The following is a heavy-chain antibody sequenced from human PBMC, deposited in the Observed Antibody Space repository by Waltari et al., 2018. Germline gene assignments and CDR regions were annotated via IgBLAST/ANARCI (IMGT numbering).Heavy chain of an antibody. Sequence: QVQLQESGPGLAKPSQTLSLTCTVSGGPVRSGGYYWSWIRQHPGKGLEWIGYIYYNGSTYYNPSLKSRVTILEGTSKNQFSLKLTSVTAADTAVYYCARGGAAAGNFNYWGQGTLVTVSS. D-gene: IGHD6-13*01. J-gene: IGHJ4*02. V-gene: IGHV4-31*03. CDR3: ARGGAAAGNFNY. CDR1: GGPVRSGGYY. CDR2: IYYNGST.